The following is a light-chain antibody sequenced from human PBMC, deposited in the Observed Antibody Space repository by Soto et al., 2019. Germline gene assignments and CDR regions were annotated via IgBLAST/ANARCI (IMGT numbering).Light chain of an antibody. CDR3: CSFTTSSTYV. CDR2: DVT. V-gene: IGLV2-14*01. CDR1: SSDVGGYNY. Sequence: QSALTQPASVSGSPGQSITISCTGTSSDVGGYNYVSWYQQYPGKAPKVMIYDVTNRPSGVSNRFSGSMSGNTASLTISGLQAEDEADYYCCSFTTSSTYVFGTGTKVTVL. J-gene: IGLJ1*01.